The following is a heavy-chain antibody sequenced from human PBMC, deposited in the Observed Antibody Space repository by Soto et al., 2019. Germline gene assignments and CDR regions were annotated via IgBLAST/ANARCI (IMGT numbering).Heavy chain of an antibody. Sequence: ASVKVSCKASGYTFTSYGISWVRQAPGQGLEWMGWISAYNGNTNYAQKLQGRVTMTTDTSTSTAYMELRSLRSEDTAVYYCARGSRRPPGYYYYMDVWGKGTTVTVSS. J-gene: IGHJ6*03. CDR1: GYTFTSYG. CDR2: ISAYNGNT. V-gene: IGHV1-18*01. CDR3: ARGSRRPPGYYYYMDV.